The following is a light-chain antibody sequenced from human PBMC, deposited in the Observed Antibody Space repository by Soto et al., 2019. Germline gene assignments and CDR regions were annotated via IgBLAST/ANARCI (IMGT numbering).Light chain of an antibody. V-gene: IGLV2-8*01. CDR1: NSDIGTFDY. CDR2: EVS. Sequence: QSVLTQPPSASGSPGQSVTIPCTGTNSDIGTFDYVSWYQQHPGKVPKLLIYEVSERPSGVPDRFSGSKSGNTASLPVSGLQVEAEADYYCSSDAGTTVFGGGTKLTVL. J-gene: IGLJ2*01. CDR3: SSDAGTTV.